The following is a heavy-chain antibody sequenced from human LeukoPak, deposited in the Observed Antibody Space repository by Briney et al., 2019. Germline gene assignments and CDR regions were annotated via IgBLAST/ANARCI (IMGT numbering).Heavy chain of an antibody. D-gene: IGHD3-22*01. CDR1: GFTFSSYW. Sequence: GGSLRLSCAASGFTFSSYWMSWVRQAPGEGLEWVANMNQDGSEKYYVDSVKGRFTISRDNAKNSLYLQMNSLRAEDTAVYYCARARYYDSSGYYYYFDYWGQGTLVTVSS. CDR3: ARARYYDSSGYYYYFDY. CDR2: MNQDGSEK. J-gene: IGHJ4*02. V-gene: IGHV3-7*05.